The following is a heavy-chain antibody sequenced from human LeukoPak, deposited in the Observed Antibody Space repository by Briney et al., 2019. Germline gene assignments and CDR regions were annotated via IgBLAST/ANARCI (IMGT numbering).Heavy chain of an antibody. D-gene: IGHD6-13*01. CDR3: ARGSSWSLYYYYYYMDV. V-gene: IGHV1-2*02. CDR1: GYTFTGYY. CDR2: INPNSGGT. Sequence: GASVKVSCKASGYTFTGYYMHWVRQAPGQGLEWMGWINPNSGGTNYAQKFQGRVTMTRDTSISTAYMELSRLRSDDTAVYYCARGSSWSLYYYYYYMDVWGKGTTVTVSS. J-gene: IGHJ6*03.